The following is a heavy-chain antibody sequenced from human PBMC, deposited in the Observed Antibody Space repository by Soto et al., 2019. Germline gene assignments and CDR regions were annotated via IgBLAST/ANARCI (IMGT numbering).Heavy chain of an antibody. J-gene: IGHJ4*02. CDR3: ARVPYCSGGSCYAFPY. V-gene: IGHV3-21*01. CDR2: ISSSSSYI. Sequence: GGSLRLSCAASGFTFSSYSMNWVRQAPGKGLEWVSSISSSSSYIYYAGSVKGRFTISRDNAKNSLYLQMNSLRAEDTAVYYCARVPYCSGGSCYAFPYWGQGTLVTVSS. CDR1: GFTFSSYS. D-gene: IGHD2-15*01.